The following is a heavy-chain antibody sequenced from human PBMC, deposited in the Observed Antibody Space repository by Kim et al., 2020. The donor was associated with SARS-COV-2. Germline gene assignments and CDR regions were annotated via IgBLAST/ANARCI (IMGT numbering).Heavy chain of an antibody. V-gene: IGHV3-43*01. CDR2: ISWDGGST. CDR1: GFTFDDYT. D-gene: IGHD6-19*01. CDR3: AKDVSSGWYLAFDY. Sequence: GGSLRLSCAASGFTFDDYTMHWVRQAPGKGLEWVSLISWDGGSTYYADSVKGRFTISRDNSKNSLYLQMNSLRTEDTALYYCAKDVSSGWYLAFDYWGQGTLVTVSS. J-gene: IGHJ4*02.